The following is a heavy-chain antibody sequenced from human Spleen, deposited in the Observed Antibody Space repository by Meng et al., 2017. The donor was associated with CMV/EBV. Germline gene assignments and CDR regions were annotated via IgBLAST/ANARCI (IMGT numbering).Heavy chain of an antibody. V-gene: IGHV4-30-4*08. J-gene: IGHJ4*02. Sequence: SISSGDYYWSWSRQPPGKGLEWIGYIYGSGSTYYNPSLKSRVAMSLETSKSQFSLQLSSMTAADTALYYCARVGDRNSGGYYYYFDYWGQGMVVTVSS. D-gene: IGHD3-22*01. CDR3: ARVGDRNSGGYYYYFDY. CDR1: SISSGDYY. CDR2: IYGSGST.